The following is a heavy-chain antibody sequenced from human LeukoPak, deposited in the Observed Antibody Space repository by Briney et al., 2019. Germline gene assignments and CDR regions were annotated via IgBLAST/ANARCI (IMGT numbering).Heavy chain of an antibody. CDR2: ISGSGGST. Sequence: GGSLRLSCAASGFTFSSYAMSWVRQAPGKGLEWVSAISGSGGSTYYADSVKGRFTISRDNSKDTLYLQMNSLRAEDTAVYYCASSSGWYRYFQHWGQGTLVTVSS. J-gene: IGHJ1*01. V-gene: IGHV3-23*01. CDR1: GFTFSSYA. CDR3: ASSSGWYRYFQH. D-gene: IGHD6-19*01.